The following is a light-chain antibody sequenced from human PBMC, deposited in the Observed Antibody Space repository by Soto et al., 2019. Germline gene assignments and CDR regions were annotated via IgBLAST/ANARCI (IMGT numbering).Light chain of an antibody. V-gene: IGKV3-11*01. CDR3: QQRSNCPIT. J-gene: IGKJ5*01. CDR2: DAS. Sequence: EIVLTQSPATLSLSPGERATLSCRASQSVSSYLAWYQQKPGKAPRLLIYDASNTATGIPARFSGSGSGTDFTLTISSLEPEDFAVYYCQQRSNCPITFGKGTRLEIK. CDR1: QSVSSY.